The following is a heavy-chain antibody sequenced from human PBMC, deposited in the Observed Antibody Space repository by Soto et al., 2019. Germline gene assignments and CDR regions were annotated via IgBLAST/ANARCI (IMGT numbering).Heavy chain of an antibody. CDR3: ARVGRSGAAAAPY. V-gene: IGHV1-46*01. Sequence: ASVKVSCKASGYTFTSYYMHWVRQAPGQGLEWMGIINPSGGNTSYAQKFQGRVTMTRDTSTSTAYMELSSLRSEDTAVYYCARVGRSGAAAAPYWGQGTLVTVS. CDR1: GYTFTSYY. CDR2: INPSGGNT. J-gene: IGHJ4*02. D-gene: IGHD6-13*01.